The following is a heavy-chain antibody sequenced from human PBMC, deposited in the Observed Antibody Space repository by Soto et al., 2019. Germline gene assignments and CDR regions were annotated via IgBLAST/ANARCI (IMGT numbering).Heavy chain of an antibody. CDR3: AREYCSGGRCYGVDD. CDR1: GYTFTTFG. D-gene: IGHD2-15*01. V-gene: IGHV1-18*01. CDR2: ISTHNGDT. Sequence: ASVKVSCKASGYTFTTFGISWVRQAPGQGLEWTGWISTHNGDTKYAQKFQGRVTMTTDTSTSTAYMELRSLRSDDTAVYHCAREYCSGGRCYGVDDWGPGTLVTVSS. J-gene: IGHJ4*02.